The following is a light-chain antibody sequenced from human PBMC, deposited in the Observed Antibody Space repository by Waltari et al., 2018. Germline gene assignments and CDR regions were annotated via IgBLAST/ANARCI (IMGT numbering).Light chain of an antibody. V-gene: IGLV1-40*01. CDR1: TFHIGAGHD. Sequence: QPVLTQPPSVSGTPGQRVTISCSGSTFHIGAGHDLPLYQPLPGTAPKLLIYGNNNRPSGVPDRFSGSKSGTSASLAITGLQADDEADYFCQSFDNMLSGGVVFGGGTKLAVL. CDR3: QSFDNMLSGGVV. CDR2: GNN. J-gene: IGLJ2*01.